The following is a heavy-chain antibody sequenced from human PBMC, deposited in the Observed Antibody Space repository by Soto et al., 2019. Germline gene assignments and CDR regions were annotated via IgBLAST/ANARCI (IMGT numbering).Heavy chain of an antibody. CDR2: ISYDGSNK. V-gene: IGHV3-30-3*01. Sequence: VQLVESGGGVVQPGRSLRLSCAASGFTFSSYAMHWVRQAPGKGLEWVAVISYDGSNKYYADSVNGRFTISRDNSKNTLYLQMNSLRAEDTAVYYCERPVRNYYYYYGMDVWGQGTTVTVSS. CDR1: GFTFSSYA. D-gene: IGHD6-6*01. CDR3: ERPVRNYYYYYGMDV. J-gene: IGHJ6*02.